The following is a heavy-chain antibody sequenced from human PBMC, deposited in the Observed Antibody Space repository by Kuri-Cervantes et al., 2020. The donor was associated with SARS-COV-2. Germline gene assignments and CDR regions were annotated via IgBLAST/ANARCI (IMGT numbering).Heavy chain of an antibody. CDR2: INSDGSTT. Sequence: GESLKISCVASGITLSRYWMYWVRQPPGKGLVWASRINSDGSTTTYADFVKGRFTISRDNAKNTVYLQMNSLRAEDTAVYYCASATNDFWSGFYPHYYYYYGMDVWGQGTTVTVSS. V-gene: IGHV3-74*03. J-gene: IGHJ6*02. CDR3: ASATNDFWSGFYPHYYYYYGMDV. D-gene: IGHD3-3*01. CDR1: GITLSRYW.